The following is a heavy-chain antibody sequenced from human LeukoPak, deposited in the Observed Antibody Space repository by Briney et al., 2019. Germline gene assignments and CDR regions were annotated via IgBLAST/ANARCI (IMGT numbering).Heavy chain of an antibody. V-gene: IGHV3-23*01. Sequence: TGGSLRLSCAASGFTFSSYAMSWVRQAPGKGLEWVSAISGSGGSTYYADSVKGRFTISRDNSKNTLYLQVNSLRAEDTAVYYCAKNLTYYYDSSGPKERYWGQGTLVTVSS. J-gene: IGHJ4*02. CDR1: GFTFSSYA. CDR3: AKNLTYYYDSSGPKERY. CDR2: ISGSGGST. D-gene: IGHD3-22*01.